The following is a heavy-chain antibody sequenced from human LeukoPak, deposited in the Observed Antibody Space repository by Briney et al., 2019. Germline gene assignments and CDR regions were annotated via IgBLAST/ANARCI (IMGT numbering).Heavy chain of an antibody. CDR2: ISWNSGSI. D-gene: IGHD5-24*01. CDR3: AKSPVEMATIYYFDY. J-gene: IGHJ4*02. Sequence: GGSLRLSCAASGFTFDDYAMHWVRQAPGKGLEWVSGISWNSGSIGYADSVDGRFTISRDNAKNSLYLQMNSLRAEDMASYYCAKSPVEMATIYYFDYWGQGTLVTVSS. V-gene: IGHV3-9*03. CDR1: GFTFDDYA.